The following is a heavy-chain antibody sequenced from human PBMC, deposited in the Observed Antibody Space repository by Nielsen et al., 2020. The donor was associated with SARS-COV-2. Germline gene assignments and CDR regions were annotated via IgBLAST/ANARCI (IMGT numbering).Heavy chain of an antibody. V-gene: IGHV3-7*01. J-gene: IGHJ4*02. CDR2: IQQDGSEK. CDR3: ARYSGAY. CDR1: GFRLRTYV. Sequence: GESLKISCAASGFRLRTYVMDRVRQAPGKGLEWLANIQQDGSEKNYVDSVKGRFTISRDNAKNSLYLEMNSLRAEDTAVYYCARYSGAYWGQGTLVTVSS. D-gene: IGHD2-21*01.